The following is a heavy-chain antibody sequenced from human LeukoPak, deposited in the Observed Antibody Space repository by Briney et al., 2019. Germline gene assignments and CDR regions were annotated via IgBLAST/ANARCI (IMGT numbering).Heavy chain of an antibody. CDR2: IKEDGGEG. CDR1: GFTFSGYW. V-gene: IGHV3-7*01. J-gene: IGHJ3*02. Sequence: GGSLRLSCAASGFTFSGYWMTWVRQAPGKGLEWVANIKEDGGEGYYVDSVKGRFTISRDNAKNSLYLQMNSLRAEDTAVYYCARPSRPYHFGELMDAFDIWGQGTMVTVSS. D-gene: IGHD3-10*01. CDR3: ARPSRPYHFGELMDAFDI.